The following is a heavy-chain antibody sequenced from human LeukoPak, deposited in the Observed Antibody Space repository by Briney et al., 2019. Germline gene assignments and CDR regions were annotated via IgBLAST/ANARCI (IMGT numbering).Heavy chain of an antibody. V-gene: IGHV4-4*07. CDR3: ARGKEMTAVAGYYSFDY. J-gene: IGHJ4*02. CDR1: GGSISGHY. CDR2: IYSSGST. Sequence: PSETLSLTCTVSGGSISGHYWTWIRQPAGRGLEWIGRIYSSGSTYYNPSLMSRVTISLDTSNNQFSLRVTSVTAADTAVYYCARGKEMTAVAGYYSFDYWGQGTLVSVYS. D-gene: IGHD6-19*01.